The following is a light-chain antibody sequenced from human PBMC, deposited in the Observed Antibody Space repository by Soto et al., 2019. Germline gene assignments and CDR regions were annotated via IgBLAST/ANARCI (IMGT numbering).Light chain of an antibody. Sequence: EILFTQSPGTLSSSPGVRATLSCRASQSVSSSYLAWYQQKPGQAPRLLIYGASSRATGIPDRFSGSGSGTDFTLTISRLEPEDFAVYYCQQYGSSPLTFGPGTKVDIK. CDR2: GAS. CDR3: QQYGSSPLT. CDR1: QSVSSSY. V-gene: IGKV3-20*01. J-gene: IGKJ3*01.